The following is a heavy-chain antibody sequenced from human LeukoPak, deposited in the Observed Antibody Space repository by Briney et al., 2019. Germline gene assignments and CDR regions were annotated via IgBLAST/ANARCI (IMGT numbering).Heavy chain of an antibody. J-gene: IGHJ4*02. V-gene: IGHV4-59*01. D-gene: IGHD6-6*01. CDR2: IYYSGST. CDR3: ARGPIAARPFDY. CDR1: GGSISNFY. Sequence: SETLSLTCTVSGGSISNFYWSWLRQPPGKGLEWIGYIYYSGSTNYNPSLKSRVTISVDTSKNQSSLKLSSVTAADTAVYYCARGPIAARPFDYWGQGTLVTVSS.